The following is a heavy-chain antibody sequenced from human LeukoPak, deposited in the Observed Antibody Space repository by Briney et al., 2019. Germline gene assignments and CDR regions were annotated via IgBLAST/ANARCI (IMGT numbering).Heavy chain of an antibody. CDR3: AKGRVYGSGSRIDAFDI. J-gene: IGHJ3*02. CDR2: NSGSGGST. V-gene: IGHV3-23*01. Sequence: GGSLRLSCAASGFTFSRYAMSWVRQGPGKGLEWVSTNSGSGGSTYYADSVKGRFTISRDNSKNTLYLQMISLRAEDTAVYYCAKGRVYGSGSRIDAFDIWGPGTMVTVSS. CDR1: GFTFSRYA. D-gene: IGHD3-10*01.